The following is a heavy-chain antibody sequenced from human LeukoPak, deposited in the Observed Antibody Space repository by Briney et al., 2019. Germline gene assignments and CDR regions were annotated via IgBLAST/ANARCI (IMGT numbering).Heavy chain of an antibody. Sequence: PGGSLRLSCAASGFTFTSYAMSWVRQAPGEGLEWVSAISGVGSSTYYADSVKGRFTISRDNAKNSVYLQMNSLRAEDTAIYYCARDERRYCHDISCYPGDYWGQGTLVTVSS. V-gene: IGHV3-23*01. J-gene: IGHJ4*02. CDR1: GFTFTSYA. D-gene: IGHD3-22*01. CDR3: ARDERRYCHDISCYPGDY. CDR2: ISGVGSST.